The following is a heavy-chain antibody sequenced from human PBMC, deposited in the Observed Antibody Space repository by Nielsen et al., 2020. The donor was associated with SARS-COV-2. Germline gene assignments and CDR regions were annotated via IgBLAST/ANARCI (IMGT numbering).Heavy chain of an antibody. J-gene: IGHJ4*01. D-gene: IGHD6-13*01. Sequence: GESLKISCAGSGFTFSGSNIHWVRQAPGKGLEWVSVIYSGGSTYYADSVKGRFTISRDNSKNTLYLQMNSLRAEDTAVYFCARALFSAAGTLGYWGHGTLVTVSA. CDR3: ARALFSAAGTLGY. V-gene: IGHV3-66*01. CDR2: IYSGGST. CDR1: GFTFSGSN.